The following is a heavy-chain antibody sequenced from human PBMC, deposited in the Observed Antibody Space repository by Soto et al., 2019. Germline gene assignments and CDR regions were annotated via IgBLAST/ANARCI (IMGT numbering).Heavy chain of an antibody. CDR2: IIPVFGTK. D-gene: IGHD2-2*01. CDR1: GGPFSHYT. CDR3: ARSSPYIVVRKPTGNQDYYGMDV. V-gene: IGHV1-69*01. Sequence: VQLVQSGAEVKKPGSSVKGFCKASGGPFSHYTISWGRQAPGQGLGWMGGIIPVFGTKDYEQKFQGRVTITADGSTSTAYMKLSSLRSADTAVYYCARSSPYIVVRKPTGNQDYYGMDVWGQGTTVTVSS. J-gene: IGHJ6*02.